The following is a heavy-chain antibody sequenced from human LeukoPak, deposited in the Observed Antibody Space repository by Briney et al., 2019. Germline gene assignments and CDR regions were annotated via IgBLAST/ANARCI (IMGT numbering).Heavy chain of an antibody. CDR2: ISDSGDST. V-gene: IGHV3-23*01. J-gene: IGHJ4*02. Sequence: PGGSLRLSCAASGFTFSNYAMSWVRQAPGGGLEWVSAISDSGDSTYYADSVKGRFTISRDNAKNSLYLQMNSLRAEDTAVYYCARDRSAARPTDYWGQGTLVTVSS. D-gene: IGHD6-6*01. CDR1: GFTFSNYA. CDR3: ARDRSAARPTDY.